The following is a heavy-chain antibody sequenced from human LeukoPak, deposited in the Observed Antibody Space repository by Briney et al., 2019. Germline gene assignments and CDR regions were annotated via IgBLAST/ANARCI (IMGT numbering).Heavy chain of an antibody. CDR3: ARDLGYSSGWYVLGY. Sequence: GASVKVSCKASGYTFTGYYMHWVRQAPGQGLEWMGLINPNSGGTNYAQKFQGRVTMTRDTSISTAYMELSRLRSDDTAVYYCARDLGYSSGWYVLGYWGQGTLVTVSS. CDR1: GYTFTGYY. J-gene: IGHJ4*02. CDR2: INPNSGGT. D-gene: IGHD6-19*01. V-gene: IGHV1-2*06.